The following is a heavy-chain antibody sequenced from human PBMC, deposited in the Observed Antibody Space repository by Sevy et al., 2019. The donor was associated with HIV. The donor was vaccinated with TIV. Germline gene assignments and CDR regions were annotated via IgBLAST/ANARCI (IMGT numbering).Heavy chain of an antibody. Sequence: TLSLTCAVSGGSVSSDNYYWTWIRQHPGKGLERIGYIYHLGSTSSNPSLKSRVTISVDTSKNQFSLKLRSVTAADTAVYFCAREAGYCSNGVCYTGWFDPWGQGTLVTVSS. CDR3: AREAGYCSNGVCYTGWFDP. V-gene: IGHV4-31*11. CDR1: GGSVSSDNYY. J-gene: IGHJ5*02. CDR2: IYHLGST. D-gene: IGHD2-8*01.